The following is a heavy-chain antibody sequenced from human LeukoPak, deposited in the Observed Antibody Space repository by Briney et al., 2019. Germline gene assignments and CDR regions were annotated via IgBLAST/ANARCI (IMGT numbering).Heavy chain of an antibody. CDR3: AREGLPGRDAFDI. CDR2: INYSGTT. J-gene: IGHJ3*02. D-gene: IGHD5/OR15-5a*01. Sequence: SETLSLTCTVSGGSLTNYYWNWIRQLPGKGLEWIGYINYSGTTNYNPSLKSRVTISVDTSKDQFSLKLTSVTAADTAMFYCAREGLPGRDAFDIWGQGTMVTVSS. V-gene: IGHV4-59*01. CDR1: GGSLTNYY.